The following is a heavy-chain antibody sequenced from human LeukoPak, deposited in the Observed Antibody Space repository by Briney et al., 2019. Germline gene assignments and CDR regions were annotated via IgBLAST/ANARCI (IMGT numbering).Heavy chain of an antibody. D-gene: IGHD3-10*01. CDR1: GGTLSLTY. J-gene: IGHJ4*02. Sequence: SETLSLTCGVSGGTLSLTYWSWSRQAPRTGLEWIGEISHGGSTNYNPSLKSRVIISIDTSKNHFSLNLTSVTAADTAVYYCARGGRAYSPKDWGQGTLVTVSS. V-gene: IGHV4-34*08. CDR2: ISHGGST. CDR3: ARGGRAYSPKD.